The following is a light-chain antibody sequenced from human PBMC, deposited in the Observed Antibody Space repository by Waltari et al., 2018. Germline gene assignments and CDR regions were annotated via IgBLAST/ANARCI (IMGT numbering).Light chain of an antibody. Sequence: QSALTQPASVSGSPGQSITISCTGTSDDIGAYSYVTWYHQRPGKVPKLIIYDLTGRPSGVSNRCCGSKSGSTASLTVSGVQAEDEGLFYCSAYKSRGTLKFGGGTRVAVL. CDR1: SDDIGAYSY. J-gene: IGLJ2*01. CDR2: DLT. V-gene: IGLV2-14*03. CDR3: SAYKSRGTLK.